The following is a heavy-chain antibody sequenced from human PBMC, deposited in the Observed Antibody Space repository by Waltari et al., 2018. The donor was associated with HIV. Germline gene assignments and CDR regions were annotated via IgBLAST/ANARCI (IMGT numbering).Heavy chain of an antibody. V-gene: IGHV4-4*02. D-gene: IGHD3-10*01. J-gene: IGHJ6*02. Sequence: QVQLQESGPGLVKPSGTLSLTCAVSGDSISTTYWWSWVRQPPGKGLEWIGEIYHSGSTNYNPSLKSRVTMSVDTSKNQFSLRLSSVTAADTAIYYCARVLSYYGTGSSTYYYYAIDVWGQGTTVAVSS. CDR3: ARVLSYYGTGSSTYYYYAIDV. CDR1: GDSISTTYW. CDR2: IYHSGST.